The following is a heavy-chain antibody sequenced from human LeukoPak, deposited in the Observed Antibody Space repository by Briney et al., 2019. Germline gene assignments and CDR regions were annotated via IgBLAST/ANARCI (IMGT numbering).Heavy chain of an antibody. D-gene: IGHD4-17*01. J-gene: IGHJ4*02. V-gene: IGHV3-7*05. CDR2: IKQDGSEK. Sequence: GGSLRLSCAASGFTFSSYWMTWVRQAPGKGLEWVANIKQDGSEKYYMDSVKGRFTISRDNAKNSLFLQMNSLRAEDTAVYYCAREGGYGDIDYWGQGTLVTVSP. CDR1: GFTFSSYW. CDR3: AREGGYGDIDY.